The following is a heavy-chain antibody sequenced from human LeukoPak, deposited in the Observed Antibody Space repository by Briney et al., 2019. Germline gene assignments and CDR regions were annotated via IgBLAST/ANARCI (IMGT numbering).Heavy chain of an antibody. CDR2: IMPMYGVP. CDR3: ARAKIAAAGTLSASDI. Sequence: ASVKVSCKASGDTFSKYGISWFRQAPGQGPEWMGGIMPMYGVPYYAPEFQGRVTMTADESTSIVHMELSSLISEDTAVYYCARAKIAAAGTLSASDIWGQGTMVTVSS. D-gene: IGHD6-13*01. V-gene: IGHV1-69*13. J-gene: IGHJ3*02. CDR1: GDTFSKYG.